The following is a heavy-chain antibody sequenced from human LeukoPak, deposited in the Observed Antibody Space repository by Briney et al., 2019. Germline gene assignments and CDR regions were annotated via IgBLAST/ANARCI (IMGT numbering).Heavy chain of an antibody. V-gene: IGHV1-46*04. CDR2: INPTGDFT. CDR1: GFVFTAHW. D-gene: IGHD2-8*01. CDR3: ARDKGNGLDAFDI. Sequence: ASVNVSCKASGFVFTAHWMHWVRQAPGQGHEWMGVINPTGDFTMYTQKLQGRVTMTRDTSTSTLYMELSGLTSDDTAVYYCARDKGNGLDAFDIWGQGTMVTVSS. J-gene: IGHJ3*02.